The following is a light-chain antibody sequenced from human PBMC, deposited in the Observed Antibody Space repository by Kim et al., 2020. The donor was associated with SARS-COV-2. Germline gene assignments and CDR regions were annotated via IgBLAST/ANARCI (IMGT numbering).Light chain of an antibody. V-gene: IGLV2-14*03. CDR2: DVS. J-gene: IGLJ1*01. CDR3: SSYTSSSTL. CDR1: SSDVGGYNY. Sequence: PGQSITISCTRTSSDVGGYNYVSWYQQHPGKAPKLMIYDVSNRPSGVSNRFSGSKSGNTASLTISGLQAEDEADYYCSSYTSSSTLFGTGTKVTVL.